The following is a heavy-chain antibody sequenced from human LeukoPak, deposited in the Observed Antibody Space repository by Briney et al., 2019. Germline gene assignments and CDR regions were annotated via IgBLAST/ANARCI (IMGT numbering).Heavy chain of an antibody. CDR1: GGSISSYY. D-gene: IGHD3-10*02. CDR3: ARGAVRVRVDY. CDR2: IYYSGST. V-gene: IGHV4-59*01. Sequence: SETLSLTCTVSGGSISSYYWSWIRQPPGKGLEWIGYIYYSGSTNYTPSLKSRVTISVDTSKNQFSLKLSSVTAADTAVYYCARGAVRVRVDYWGQGTLVTVSS. J-gene: IGHJ4*02.